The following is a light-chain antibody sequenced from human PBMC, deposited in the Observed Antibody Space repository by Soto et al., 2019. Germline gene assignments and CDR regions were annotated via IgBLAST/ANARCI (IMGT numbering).Light chain of an antibody. Sequence: QSGLTQPAAVSGSPGQPIAISCTGTSSDVGAYNFVSWYQHQPGKAPQLMIFDVSNRPSGVSDRFSGSKAGNTASLTISGLQAEDEADYSCTSYTTSGTYVFGIGTKVTVL. V-gene: IGLV2-14*03. CDR2: DVS. J-gene: IGLJ1*01. CDR3: TSYTTSGTYV. CDR1: SSDVGAYNF.